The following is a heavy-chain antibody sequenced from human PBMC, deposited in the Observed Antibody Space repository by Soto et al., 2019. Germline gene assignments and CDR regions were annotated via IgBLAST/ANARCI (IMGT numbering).Heavy chain of an antibody. D-gene: IGHD3-22*01. J-gene: IGHJ4*02. Sequence: GASVKVSCKASGGTVSSYAISWVRQAPGQGLEWMGGIIPIFGTANYAQKFQGRVTITADESTSTAYMELSSLRSEDTAVYYCARKRVARSGYYFDYWGQGTLVTVSS. CDR2: IIPIFGTA. CDR1: GGTVSSYA. V-gene: IGHV1-69*13. CDR3: ARKRVARSGYYFDY.